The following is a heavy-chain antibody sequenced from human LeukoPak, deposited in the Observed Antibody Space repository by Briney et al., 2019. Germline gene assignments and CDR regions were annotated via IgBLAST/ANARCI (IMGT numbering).Heavy chain of an antibody. CDR2: IYYSGST. CDR1: GGSISSSSYY. D-gene: IGHD3-10*01. CDR3: ARSKAYYGSGSYYTFNRFDY. V-gene: IGHV4-39*01. J-gene: IGHJ4*02. Sequence: SETLSLTCTVSGGSISSSSYYWGWVRPPPGKGLEWVVSIYYSGSTYYNPSIRSRVTISVDTSKNPFSLKLSSVTAADTAVYYCARSKAYYGSGSYYTFNRFDYWGQGTLVTVSS.